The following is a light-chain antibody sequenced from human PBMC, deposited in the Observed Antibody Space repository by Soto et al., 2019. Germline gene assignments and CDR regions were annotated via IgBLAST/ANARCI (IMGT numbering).Light chain of an antibody. Sequence: QSVLTQPASVSGSPGQSITISCVVTSCDIGGYNSVSWYQVHPGKAPKVILYDVSDRPSGVSYRFSGSKSGNTASLTISGLQAADEADYFCSSFTSRITNVFGSGTKVTVL. V-gene: IGLV2-14*01. CDR1: SCDIGGYNS. J-gene: IGLJ1*01. CDR2: DVS. CDR3: SSFTSRITNV.